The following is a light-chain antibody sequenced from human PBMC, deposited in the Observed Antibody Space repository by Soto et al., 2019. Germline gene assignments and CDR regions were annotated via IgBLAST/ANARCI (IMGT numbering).Light chain of an antibody. J-gene: IGLJ1*01. V-gene: IGLV2-23*01. Sequence: QSVLTQPASVSGSPGQSITISCTGSSSDVGSYNLVSWYQQHPGKGPKLMIYEGSKRPSGVSNRFSGSKSGNTASLTISGLQAEDEADYYCCSYAGSSTYVFGSGTKVTVL. CDR3: CSYAGSSTYV. CDR2: EGS. CDR1: SSDVGSYNL.